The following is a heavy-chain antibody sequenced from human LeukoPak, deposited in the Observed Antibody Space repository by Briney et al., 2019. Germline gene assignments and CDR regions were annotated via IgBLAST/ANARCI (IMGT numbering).Heavy chain of an antibody. Sequence: SVKVSCKASGGTFSSYAISWVRQAPGQGLEWMGGIIPIFGTANYAQKFQGRVTITADESTSTAYMELSSQRSEDTAVYYCARDRDSSGYYYSGVMDYWGQGTLVTVSS. CDR1: GGTFSSYA. CDR3: ARDRDSSGYYYSGVMDY. V-gene: IGHV1-69*13. J-gene: IGHJ4*02. CDR2: IIPIFGTA. D-gene: IGHD3-22*01.